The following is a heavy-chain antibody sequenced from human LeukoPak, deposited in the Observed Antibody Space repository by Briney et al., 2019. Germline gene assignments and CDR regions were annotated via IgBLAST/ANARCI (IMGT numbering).Heavy chain of an antibody. CDR1: GVSITSGTYY. CDR2: IYSTGRV. V-gene: IGHV4-61*02. D-gene: IGHD5-18*01. J-gene: IGHJ4*02. CDR3: ARASETAMVTL. Sequence: PSETLSLSCTVSGVSITSGTYYWTWMRQPAGKGVEWIGRIYSTGRVNYNPSLKSRVTMLLDTSKNHISLKLTSVTAADTAIYFCARASETAMVTLWGQGTLVTVSS.